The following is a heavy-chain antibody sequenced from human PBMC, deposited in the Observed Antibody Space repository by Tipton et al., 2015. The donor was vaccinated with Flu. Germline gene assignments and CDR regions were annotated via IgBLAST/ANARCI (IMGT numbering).Heavy chain of an antibody. CDR2: IRSKAYGGTT. D-gene: IGHD6-13*01. CDR3: TRGGKQQLVGSYFDY. J-gene: IGHJ4*02. V-gene: IGHV3-49*03. Sequence: SLRLSCTASGFTFGDYAMSWFRQAPGKGLEWVGFIRSKAYGGTTEYAASVKGRFTISRDDSKSIAYRQMNSLKTEDTAVYYCTRGGKQQLVGSYFDYWGQGTLVTVSS. CDR1: GFTFGDYA.